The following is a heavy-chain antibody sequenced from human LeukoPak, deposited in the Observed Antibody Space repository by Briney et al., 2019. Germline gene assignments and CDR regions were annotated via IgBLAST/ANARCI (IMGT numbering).Heavy chain of an antibody. CDR2: ISYDGSNK. D-gene: IGHD1-26*01. V-gene: IGHV3-30*18. J-gene: IGHJ4*02. CDR3: AKVVGATHLPVDY. Sequence: GGSLRLSCAASGFTFSSYGMHWVRQAPGKGLERVAVISYDGSNKYYADSVKGRFTISRDNSKNTLYLQMNSLRAEDTAVYYCAKVVGATHLPVDYWGQGTLVTVSS. CDR1: GFTFSSYG.